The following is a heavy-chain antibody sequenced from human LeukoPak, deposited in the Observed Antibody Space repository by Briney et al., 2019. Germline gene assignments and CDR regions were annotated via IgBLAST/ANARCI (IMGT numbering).Heavy chain of an antibody. J-gene: IGHJ6*02. CDR1: GFTLSSYW. CDR3: ARDTGIRGMDV. D-gene: IGHD5-18*01. V-gene: IGHV3-64*02. CDR2: ISGDGGST. Sequence: GGSLRLSCAASGFTLSSYWMHWVRQAPGKGPEYVSAISGDGGSTDYADSVKGRFTISGDNSKNTLYLQMGSLRAEDMAVYYCARDTGIRGMDVWGQGTTVTVSS.